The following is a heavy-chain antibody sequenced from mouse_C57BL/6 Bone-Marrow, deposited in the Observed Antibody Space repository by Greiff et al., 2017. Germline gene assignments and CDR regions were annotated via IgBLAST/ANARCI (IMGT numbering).Heavy chain of an antibody. CDR3: AGEGCWYFDV. V-gene: IGHV1-19*01. CDR2: INPYNGGT. CDR1: GYTFTDHY. J-gene: IGHJ1*03. Sequence: EVMLVESGPVLVKPGASLKMSCTASGYTFTDHYMTWVKQSHGKSLEWFGVINPYNGGTSYNQTLKGKVTLTVDKSSSTAYMELNSLASEDSAVXYCAGEGCWYFDVWGTGTTVTVSS.